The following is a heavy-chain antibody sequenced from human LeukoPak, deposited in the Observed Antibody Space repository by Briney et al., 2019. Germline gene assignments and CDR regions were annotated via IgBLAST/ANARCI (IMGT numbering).Heavy chain of an antibody. CDR1: GGSFSGYY. Sequence: SETLSLTCAVYGGSFSGYYWSWIRQPPGKGLEWIGEINHSGSTNYNPPLKSRVTISVDTSKNQFSLKLSSVTAADTAVYYCARVWDSSRRGYYYYMDVWGKGTTVTVSS. CDR2: INHSGST. D-gene: IGHD1-26*01. CDR3: ARVWDSSRRGYYYYMDV. V-gene: IGHV4-34*01. J-gene: IGHJ6*03.